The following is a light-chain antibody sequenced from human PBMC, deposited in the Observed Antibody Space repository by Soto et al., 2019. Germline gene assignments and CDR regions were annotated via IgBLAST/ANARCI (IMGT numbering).Light chain of an antibody. CDR1: SGHSSYI. Sequence: QLVLTQSSSASASLGSSVKLTCTLSSGHSSYIIAWHQQQPGKAPRYLMKLEGSGSYNKGSGVPDRFSGSSSGADRYLTISSLQFEDEADYYCETWDSTRVFGGGTKLTVL. J-gene: IGLJ3*02. CDR3: ETWDSTRV. CDR2: LEGSGSY. V-gene: IGLV4-60*02.